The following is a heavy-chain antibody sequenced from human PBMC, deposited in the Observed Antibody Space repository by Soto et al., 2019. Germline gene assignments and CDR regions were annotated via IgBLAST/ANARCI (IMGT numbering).Heavy chain of an antibody. CDR3: AKDRHEYSYGSYDY. CDR1: GFSFSSYG. J-gene: IGHJ4*02. Sequence: QVQLVESGGAVVQPGRSLRLSCAASGFSFSSYGMHWVRQAPGKGLEWVAVLSYDGKSKYYADSAKGRFTISRDNSKNTLYLQMNSLRAEDTAVHYCAKDRHEYSYGSYDYWGQGTLVTVSS. CDR2: LSYDGKSK. V-gene: IGHV3-30*18. D-gene: IGHD5-18*01.